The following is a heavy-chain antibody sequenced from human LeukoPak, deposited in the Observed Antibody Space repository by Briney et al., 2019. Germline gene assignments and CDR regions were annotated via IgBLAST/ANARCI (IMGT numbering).Heavy chain of an antibody. CDR2: ISAYNGNT. Sequence: GASVKVSCKASGYTFTSYGISWVRQAPGQGLEWMGWISAYNGNTNYAQKLQGRVTMTTDTSTSTAYMELRSLRSDDTAVYYCARDYYDSSDLGSAFDIWGQGTMVTVSS. D-gene: IGHD3-22*01. V-gene: IGHV1-18*01. CDR3: ARDYYDSSDLGSAFDI. J-gene: IGHJ3*02. CDR1: GYTFTSYG.